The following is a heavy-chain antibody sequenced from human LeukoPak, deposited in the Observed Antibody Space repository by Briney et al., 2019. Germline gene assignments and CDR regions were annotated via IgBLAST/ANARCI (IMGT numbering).Heavy chain of an antibody. CDR1: GVTFSSSAYH. Sequence: SQTLRLSCSVSGVTFSSSAYHWSWFRQHPGKVLEWIGYIYYTGRTYYSPSLKRRVTTSLDTSKNKFSLNLSSLTAADTAVYYCASGEIRHELKFDYWGQGTLVAVSS. CDR2: IYYTGRT. V-gene: IGHV4-31*03. CDR3: ASGEIRHELKFDY. J-gene: IGHJ4*02. D-gene: IGHD1-7*01.